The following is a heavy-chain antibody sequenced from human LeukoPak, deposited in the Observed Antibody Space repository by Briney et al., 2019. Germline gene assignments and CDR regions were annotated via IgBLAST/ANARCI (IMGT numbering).Heavy chain of an antibody. CDR1: GFTFTGYY. V-gene: IGHV1-2*02. CDR2: INPSSGGT. J-gene: IGHJ4*02. D-gene: IGHD6-6*01. CDR3: ARGADSSSSA. Sequence: ASVKVSCKTSGFTFTGYYIHWVRQAAGQRPEWMGWINPSSGGTDYAQKFQGRVTMTRDTSITTAYMELNSLTSDDTAVYYCARGADSSSSAWGQGTLVTVSS.